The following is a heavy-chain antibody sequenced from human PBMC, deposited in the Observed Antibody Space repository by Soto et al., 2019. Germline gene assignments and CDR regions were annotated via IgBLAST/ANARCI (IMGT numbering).Heavy chain of an antibody. CDR3: ARGSGKDLVVVPAAIRVVALDV. CDR2: ISAYNGNT. Sequence: ASVKVSCKASGYTFTSYGISWVRQAPGQGLEWMGWISAYNGNTSYAQKLQGRVTMTTDTSTSTAYMELRSLRSDDTAVYYCARGSGKDLVVVPAAIRVVALDVWGQGTTVTVSS. J-gene: IGHJ6*02. V-gene: IGHV1-18*04. D-gene: IGHD2-2*02. CDR1: GYTFTSYG.